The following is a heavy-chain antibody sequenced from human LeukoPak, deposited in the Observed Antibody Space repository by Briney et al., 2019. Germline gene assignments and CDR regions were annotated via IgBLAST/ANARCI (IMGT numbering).Heavy chain of an antibody. J-gene: IGHJ4*02. D-gene: IGHD2-15*01. CDR2: IYFSGST. V-gene: IGHV4-59*01. Sequence: SETLSLTCTVSGGSISSYYWSWIRQPPGKGLEWIGYIYFSGSTNYNPSLRSRVTISVDTSKNQFSLKLSSVTAADTAVYYCARGGWSLDYWGQGTLVTVSS. CDR1: GGSISSYY. CDR3: ARGGWSLDY.